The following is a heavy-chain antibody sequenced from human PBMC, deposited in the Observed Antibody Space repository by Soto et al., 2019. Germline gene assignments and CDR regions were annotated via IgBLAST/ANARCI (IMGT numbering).Heavy chain of an antibody. J-gene: IGHJ6*01. V-gene: IGHV1-69*12. Sequence: QVQLVQSGAEVKKPGSSVKVSCKASGGTFSSYAISWVRQAPGQGLEWMGGIIPIFGTANYAQKFQGRVTITADESTSTAYMELSSLRSEDTAVYYCARDRSIVGATWLEDYYYYYGMDVW. D-gene: IGHD1-26*01. CDR1: GGTFSSYA. CDR2: IIPIFGTA. CDR3: ARDRSIVGATWLEDYYYYYGMDV.